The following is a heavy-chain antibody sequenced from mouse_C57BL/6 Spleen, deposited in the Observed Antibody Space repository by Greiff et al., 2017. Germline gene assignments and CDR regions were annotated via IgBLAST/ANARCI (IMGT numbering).Heavy chain of an antibody. D-gene: IGHD2-12*01. V-gene: IGHV5-9*01. CDR2: ISGGGGNT. Sequence: EVNLVESGGGLVKPGGSLKLSCAASGFTFSSYTMSWVRQTPEKRLEWVATISGGGGNTYYPDSVKGRFTISRDNAKNTLYLQMSSLRSEDTALYYCARQGYDSFYAMDYWGQGTSVTVSS. J-gene: IGHJ4*01. CDR1: GFTFSSYT. CDR3: ARQGYDSFYAMDY.